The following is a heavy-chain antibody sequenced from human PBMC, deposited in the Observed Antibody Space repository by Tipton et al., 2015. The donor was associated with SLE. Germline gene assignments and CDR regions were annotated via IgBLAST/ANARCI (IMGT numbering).Heavy chain of an antibody. CDR1: GFTFDDYA. CDR2: ISSSGIST. D-gene: IGHD6-6*01. V-gene: IGHV3-48*03. J-gene: IGHJ3*02. Sequence: SLRLSCAASGFTFDDYAMHWVRQAPGKGLEWVSFISSSGISTYYADSVEGRFTISRDNADYSLYLQMNTLRAEDTAVYYCAGLIAADNIYAFEIWGQGTMVTVSS. CDR3: AGLIAADNIYAFEI.